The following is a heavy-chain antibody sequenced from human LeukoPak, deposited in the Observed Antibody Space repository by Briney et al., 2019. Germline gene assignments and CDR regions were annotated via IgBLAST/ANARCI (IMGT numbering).Heavy chain of an antibody. CDR2: IRSKAYGGTT. V-gene: IGHV3-49*04. Sequence: GGSLRLSCTASGFTFGDYAMSWVRQAPGKGLEWVGFIRSKAYGGTTEYAASVKGRFTISRDDSKSIAYLQMNSLKTEDTGVYYCTRGYSYDPFDYWGQGTLVTVSS. D-gene: IGHD5-18*01. J-gene: IGHJ4*02. CDR3: TRGYSYDPFDY. CDR1: GFTFGDYA.